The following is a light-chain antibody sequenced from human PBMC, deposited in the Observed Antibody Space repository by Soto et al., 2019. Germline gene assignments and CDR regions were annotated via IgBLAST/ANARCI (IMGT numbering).Light chain of an antibody. CDR3: QVWDSRDDHRV. CDR1: RIGSKS. V-gene: IGLV3-21*02. J-gene: IGLJ2*01. CDR2: DDS. Sequence: SYELTQPPSVSVAPGQTARITCGGTRIGSKSVHWFQQKPGQAPVLVVHDDSDRPSGIPERFSGSNSGGTATLTINRVEAGDEADYYCQVWDSRDDHRVFGGGTKLTVL.